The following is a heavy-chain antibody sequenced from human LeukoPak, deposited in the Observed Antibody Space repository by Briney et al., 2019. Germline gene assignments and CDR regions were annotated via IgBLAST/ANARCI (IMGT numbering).Heavy chain of an antibody. J-gene: IGHJ3*01. Sequence: GGPLRLSCAASGFTFSNYALVWVRQAPGKGLEWVSAIRGSGGNTNYADAVKGRFTISRDNSKNTLYLQMNSLRAEDTAVYYCGRDPNGDYVGAFEFWGQGTMVTVSS. CDR2: IRGSGGNT. CDR1: GFTFSNYA. D-gene: IGHD4-17*01. CDR3: GRDPNGDYVGAFEF. V-gene: IGHV3-23*01.